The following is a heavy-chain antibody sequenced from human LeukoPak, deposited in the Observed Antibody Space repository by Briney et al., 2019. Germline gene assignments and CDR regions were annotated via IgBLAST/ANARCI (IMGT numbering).Heavy chain of an antibody. CDR2: IYPGDSKS. Sequence: GESLKISCEGSGDSFTSNWIGWVRQMPGKGLEWMRIIYPGDSKSRYSPSYQGQVTISADKSISTAYLQWSSLKASDTAMYYCARAFSWNKNDAFDIWGQGTMVTVSS. CDR1: GDSFTSNW. V-gene: IGHV5-51*01. D-gene: IGHD3-3*02. J-gene: IGHJ3*02. CDR3: ARAFSWNKNDAFDI.